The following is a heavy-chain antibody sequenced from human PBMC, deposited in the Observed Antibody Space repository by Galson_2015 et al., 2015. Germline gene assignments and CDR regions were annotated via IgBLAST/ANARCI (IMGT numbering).Heavy chain of an antibody. J-gene: IGHJ4*02. V-gene: IGHV3-74*01. CDR1: GFTFSSYW. Sequence: SLRLSCAASGFTFSSYWMHWVRQAPGKGLVWVSRINSDGSNTYYADSVKGRFTTSRDNSKNTLYLQMGSLRPEDMAVYYCARAYTGYHYLDYWGQGTLVTVSS. CDR3: ARAYTGYHYLDY. D-gene: IGHD5-12*01. CDR2: INSDGSNT.